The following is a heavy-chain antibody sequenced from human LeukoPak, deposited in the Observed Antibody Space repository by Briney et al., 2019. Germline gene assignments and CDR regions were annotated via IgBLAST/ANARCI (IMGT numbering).Heavy chain of an antibody. CDR1: TFILARYS. V-gene: IGHV3-48*03. CDR2: ISSSGSTI. D-gene: IGHD5-12*01. J-gene: IGHJ4*02. CDR3: ARGTSGYDSMPFDY. Sequence: PRESRSLAWLVVTFILARYSIGCDSLAPGKGLEWVSYISSSGSTIYYADSVKGRFTISRDNAKSSLYLQMSSLRAEDTAVYYCARGTSGYDSMPFDYWGQGTLVTVSS.